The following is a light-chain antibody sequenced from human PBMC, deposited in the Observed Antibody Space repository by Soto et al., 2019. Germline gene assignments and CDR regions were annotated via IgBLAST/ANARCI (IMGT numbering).Light chain of an antibody. CDR2: WAS. Sequence: DIVMTQSPDSLAVSLGERATINCKSSQSVLYSSNNKNYLAWYQQKPGQPPKLLIYWASTREYGVPDRFTGSGSGTDITLSIRSLKAEGVSIYYCQPCCSTPLTFGRGTKVEIK. V-gene: IGKV4-1*01. CDR3: QPCCSTPLT. CDR1: QSVLYSSNNKNY. J-gene: IGKJ4*01.